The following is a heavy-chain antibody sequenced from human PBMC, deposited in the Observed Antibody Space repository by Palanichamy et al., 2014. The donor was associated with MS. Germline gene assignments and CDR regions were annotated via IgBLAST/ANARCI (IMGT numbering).Heavy chain of an antibody. Sequence: QAQLAESGGGVVRPGKSLRLSCVASGFSFNDYGMHWVRQAPGKGLEWVAVIRNDGSDKYYADSVKGRFTISRDNSKNTLYLQMNSLRVEDTAVYYCTRDPITMIRGFVFAGWFDPWGQGTLVTVSS. D-gene: IGHD3-10*01. CDR1: GFSFNDYG. CDR3: TRDPITMIRGFVFAGWFDP. V-gene: IGHV3-33*01. J-gene: IGHJ5*02. CDR2: IRNDGSDK.